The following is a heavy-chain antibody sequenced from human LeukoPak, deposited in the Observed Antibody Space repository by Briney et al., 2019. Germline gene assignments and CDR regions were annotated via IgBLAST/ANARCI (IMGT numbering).Heavy chain of an antibody. D-gene: IGHD5-18*01. CDR2: SSSSGSTI. CDR1: GFTSSSYE. J-gene: IGHJ4*02. V-gene: IGHV3-48*03. CDR3: ARDHGYSYGYNFDY. Sequence: GGSLRLSCAASGFTSSSYEMNWVREAPGKGLEWVSYSSSSGSTIYYADSVKGRFTISRDNAKNSLYLQMNSLRAEDTAVYYCARDHGYSYGYNFDYWGQGTLVTVSS.